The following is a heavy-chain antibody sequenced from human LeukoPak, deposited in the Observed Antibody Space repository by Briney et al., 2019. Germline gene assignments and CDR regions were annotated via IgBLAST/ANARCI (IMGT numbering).Heavy chain of an antibody. D-gene: IGHD1-26*01. CDR1: GFSFSIYE. V-gene: IGHV3-48*03. J-gene: IGHJ4*02. CDR2: ITSSGTTI. CDR3: ARDNGGYPYYFDY. Sequence: GGSLRLSCAASGFSFSIYEMNWVRQAPGKGLEWISYITSSGTTIYYADSVKGRFTISRDNAKNSLYLQMNSLRAEDTAVYYCARDNGGYPYYFDYWGQGTLVTVSS.